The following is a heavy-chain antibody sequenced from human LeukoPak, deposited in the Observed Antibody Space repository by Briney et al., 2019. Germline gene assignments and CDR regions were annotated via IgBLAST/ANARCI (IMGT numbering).Heavy chain of an antibody. CDR2: INPSGGST. CDR3: ARVSDYCYGSGSYYDY. Sequence: GASVKVSCKASGYTFTSYYMHWVRQAPGQGLEWMGIINPSGGSTSYAQKFQGRVTMTRDTSTSTVYMELSSLRSEDTAVYYCARVSDYCYGSGSYYDYWGQGTLVTVSS. J-gene: IGHJ4*02. V-gene: IGHV1-46*01. D-gene: IGHD3-10*01. CDR1: GYTFTSYY.